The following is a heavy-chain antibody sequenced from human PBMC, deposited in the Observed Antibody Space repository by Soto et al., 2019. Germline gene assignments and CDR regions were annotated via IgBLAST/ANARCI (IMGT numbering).Heavy chain of an antibody. CDR1: GGTFSSYA. CDR2: IIPIFGTA. V-gene: IGHV1-69*06. CDR3: ASNRGYYYDSSGFVY. D-gene: IGHD3-22*01. Sequence: QVQLVQSGAEVKKPGSSVKVSCKASGGTFSSYAISWVRQAPGQGLEWMGGIIPIFGTANYAQKFQGRVTITAEKATSTAYMELNSLRAEDTAVYYCASNRGYYYDSSGFVYWGQGTLVTVSS. J-gene: IGHJ4*02.